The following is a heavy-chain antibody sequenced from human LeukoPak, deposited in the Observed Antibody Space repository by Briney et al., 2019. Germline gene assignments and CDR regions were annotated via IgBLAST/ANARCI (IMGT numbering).Heavy chain of an antibody. CDR2: IYYSGST. V-gene: IGHV4-39*07. D-gene: IGHD6-19*01. CDR3: ARASKWLDPQDVFDY. Sequence: SETLSLTCTVSGGSISSSSYYWGWIRQPPGKGLEWIGSIYYSGSTYYNPSLKSRVTISVDTSKNQFSLKLSSVTAADTAVYYCARASKWLDPQDVFDYWGQGTLVTAS. J-gene: IGHJ4*02. CDR1: GGSISSSSYY.